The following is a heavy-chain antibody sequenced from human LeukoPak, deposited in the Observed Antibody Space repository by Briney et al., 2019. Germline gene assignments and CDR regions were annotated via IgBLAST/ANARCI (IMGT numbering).Heavy chain of an antibody. CDR3: ARANYYGSGSYVAFDI. J-gene: IGHJ3*02. CDR2: IKQDGSEK. Sequence: GGSLRLSCAASGFIFSSYWMSWVRQAPGKGLERVANIKQDGSEKYYVDSVKGRFNISRDNAKNSLYLQMNSLRAEDTAVYYCARANYYGSGSYVAFDIWGQGTMVTVSS. V-gene: IGHV3-7*01. CDR1: GFIFSSYW. D-gene: IGHD3-10*01.